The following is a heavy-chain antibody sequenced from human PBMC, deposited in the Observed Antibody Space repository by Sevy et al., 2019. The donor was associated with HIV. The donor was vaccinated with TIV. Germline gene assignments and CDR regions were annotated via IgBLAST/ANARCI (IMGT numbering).Heavy chain of an antibody. D-gene: IGHD3-16*01. CDR3: AKRKGLGYYYYGMDV. CDR1: GFTFSDYG. CDR2: ISYDGVNK. V-gene: IGHV3-30*18. J-gene: IGHJ6*02. Sequence: GGSLRLSCAASGFTFSDYGMHWVGQAPGKGLEWVAAISYDGVNKYYAHSVKGRFTISRDNSKNTLYLQMNSLRGEDTAVYYCAKRKGLGYYYYGMDVWGQGTTVTVSS.